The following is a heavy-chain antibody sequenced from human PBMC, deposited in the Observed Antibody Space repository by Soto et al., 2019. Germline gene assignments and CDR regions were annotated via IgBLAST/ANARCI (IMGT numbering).Heavy chain of an antibody. J-gene: IGHJ4*02. V-gene: IGHV4-39*01. Sequence: PSETLSLTCTVSGGSISSSSYYWGWIRQPPGKGLEWIGSIYYSGSTYYNPSLKSRVTISVDTSKNQFSLKLSSVTAADTAVYYCASSGGVAVAVVFFYWGQGTLVTVSS. D-gene: IGHD6-19*01. CDR1: GGSISSSSYY. CDR3: ASSGGVAVAVVFFY. CDR2: IYYSGST.